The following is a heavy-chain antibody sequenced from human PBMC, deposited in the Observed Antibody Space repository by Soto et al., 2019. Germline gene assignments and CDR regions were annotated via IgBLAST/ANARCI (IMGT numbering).Heavy chain of an antibody. J-gene: IGHJ5*02. CDR3: ASSKYDVVAGSVWFDP. CDR1: GYTFTSYW. D-gene: IGHD2-21*01. CDR2: IYPGDSDT. V-gene: IGHV5-51*01. Sequence: GESLKISCKGSGYTFTSYWIGWVRQMPGEGLEWLGVIYPGDSDTRYSPSFQGQVTISADKSINTAYLQWGSLKASDSAIYYCASSKYDVVAGSVWFDPWGQGTLVTVSS.